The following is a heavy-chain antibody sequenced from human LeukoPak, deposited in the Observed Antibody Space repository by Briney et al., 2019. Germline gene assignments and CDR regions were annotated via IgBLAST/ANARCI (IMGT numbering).Heavy chain of an antibody. CDR1: GGTFSSYA. J-gene: IGHJ4*02. Sequence: ASVKVSCKASGGTFSSYAISWVRQAPGQGLEWMGGIIPIFGTANYAQEFQGRVTINADESTSTAYMELSSLRSEDTAVYYCARGKDTAMAQAYWGQGTLVTVSS. CDR2: IIPIFGTA. D-gene: IGHD5-18*01. V-gene: IGHV1-69*13. CDR3: ARGKDTAMAQAY.